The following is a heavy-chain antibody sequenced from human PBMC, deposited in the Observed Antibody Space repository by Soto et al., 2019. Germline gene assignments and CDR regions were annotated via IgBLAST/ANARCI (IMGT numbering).Heavy chain of an antibody. CDR1: GFTFSSYA. J-gene: IGHJ5*02. CDR2: ISGSGGST. D-gene: IGHD2-15*01. V-gene: IGHV3-23*01. CDR3: AKDSVSSVVVVAAAYNWFDP. Sequence: GGSLRLSCAASGFTFSSYAMSWVRQAPGKGLEWVSAISGSGGSTYYADSVKGRFTISRDNSKNTLYLQMNSLRAEDTAVYYCAKDSVSSVVVVAAAYNWFDPWGQGTLVTVSS.